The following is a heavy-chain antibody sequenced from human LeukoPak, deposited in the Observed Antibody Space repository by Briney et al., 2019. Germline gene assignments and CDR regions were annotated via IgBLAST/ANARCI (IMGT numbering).Heavy chain of an antibody. CDR2: ISSSSSYM. V-gene: IGHV3-21*01. CDR3: AKDRKSLAARSGYGMDV. CDR1: GFTFNSYN. J-gene: IGHJ6*02. Sequence: GSLRLSCVASGFTFNSYNMNWDRQAPGKGLEWVSSISSSSSYMYSADSVEGRFTISRDNAKNSLYLHMNSLRVEDTAVYYCAKDRKSLAARSGYGMDVWGQGTTVTVSS. D-gene: IGHD6-6*01.